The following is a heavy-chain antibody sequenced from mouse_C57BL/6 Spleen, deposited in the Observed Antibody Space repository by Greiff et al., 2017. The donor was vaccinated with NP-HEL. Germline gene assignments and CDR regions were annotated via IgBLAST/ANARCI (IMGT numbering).Heavy chain of an antibody. Sequence: DVQLQESGPELVKPGASVKIPCKASGYTFTDYNMDWVKQSHGKSLEWIGDINPNNGGTIYNQKFKGKATLTVDKSSSTAYMELRSLTSEDTAVYYCARFRLAHDYWGQGTTLTVSS. V-gene: IGHV1-18*01. D-gene: IGHD6-1*01. CDR3: ARFRLAHDY. CDR1: GYTFTDYN. J-gene: IGHJ2*01. CDR2: INPNNGGT.